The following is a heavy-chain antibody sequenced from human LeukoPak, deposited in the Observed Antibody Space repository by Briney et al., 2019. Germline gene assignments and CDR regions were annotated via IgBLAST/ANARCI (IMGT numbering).Heavy chain of an antibody. CDR3: AKGPMWLLGGNAFDI. V-gene: IGHV3-30*02. CDR2: IRYDGSNK. Sequence: GGSLRLSCAASGFTFSSYGMHWVRQAPGKGLEWVAFIRYDGSNKYYADSVKGRFTISRDNSKNTLYLQMNSLRAEDTAVYYCAKGPMWLLGGNAFDIWGQGTMVTVSS. D-gene: IGHD3-16*01. J-gene: IGHJ3*02. CDR1: GFTFSSYG.